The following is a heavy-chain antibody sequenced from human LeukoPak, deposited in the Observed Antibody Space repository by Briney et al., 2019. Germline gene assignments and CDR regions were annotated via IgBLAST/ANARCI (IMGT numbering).Heavy chain of an antibody. D-gene: IGHD3-16*01. Sequence: GGSLRLSCAASGFTVSSNYMSWVRQAPGKGLEWVSVIYSDGSTYYEDSVKGRFTISRDNAKNSLYLQMNSLRAEDTAVYYCARDGAEYYYYYMDVWGKGTTVTVSS. V-gene: IGHV3-53*01. CDR2: IYSDGST. J-gene: IGHJ6*03. CDR3: ARDGAEYYYYYMDV. CDR1: GFTVSSNY.